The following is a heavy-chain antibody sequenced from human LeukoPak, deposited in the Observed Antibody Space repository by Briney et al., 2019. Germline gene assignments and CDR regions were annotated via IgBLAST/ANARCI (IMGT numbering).Heavy chain of an antibody. CDR3: ARSDKLGYCSGGSCYSFDY. CDR1: GGSISSYY. V-gene: IGHV4-59*01. J-gene: IGHJ4*02. CDR2: IYYSGST. Sequence: SETLSLTCTVSGGSISSYYWSWIRQPPGKGLVWIGYIYYSGSTNYNPSLKSRVTISVDTSKNQFSLKLSSVTAADTAVYYCARSDKLGYCSGGSCYSFDYWGQGTLVTVSS. D-gene: IGHD2-15*01.